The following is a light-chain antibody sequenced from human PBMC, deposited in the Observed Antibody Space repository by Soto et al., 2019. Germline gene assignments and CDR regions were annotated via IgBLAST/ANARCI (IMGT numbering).Light chain of an antibody. V-gene: IGKV3-15*01. CDR2: GAS. J-gene: IGKJ3*01. CDR1: QSVTSN. Sequence: EIVMTQSPATLSVSPGERATLSCRASQSVTSNLAWYQQKPGQPPRLLIYGASTRAPGIPARFSGSGSGTEFTLTISSLQSEDFAVYYCQQYNNWPPFTFGPGTKVDIK. CDR3: QQYNNWPPFT.